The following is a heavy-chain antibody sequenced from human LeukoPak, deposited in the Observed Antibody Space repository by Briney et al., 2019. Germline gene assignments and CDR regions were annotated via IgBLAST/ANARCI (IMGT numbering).Heavy chain of an antibody. CDR3: ARAYCSSTSCYTEGWFDP. D-gene: IGHD2-2*02. CDR2: FHYSGST. V-gene: IGHV4-38-2*02. J-gene: IGHJ5*02. CDR1: GYSIISGYS. Sequence: PSETLSLTCTVSGYSIISGYSWEWIRQPPGKGLEWIGSFHYSGSTYYNPSLMSRVTISGDTSKNQFSLRLGSVTAADTAVYYCARAYCSSTSCYTEGWFDPWGQGTLVTVSS.